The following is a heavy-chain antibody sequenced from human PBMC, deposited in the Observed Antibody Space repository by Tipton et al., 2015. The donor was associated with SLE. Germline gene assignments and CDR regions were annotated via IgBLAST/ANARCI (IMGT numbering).Heavy chain of an antibody. CDR1: GESFTNYH. CDR3: TRHLLTYSGSNWFDP. V-gene: IGHV4-34*01. J-gene: IGHJ5*02. Sequence: GLVKPSETLSLTCTVYGESFTNYHWGWIRQPPEKGLEWIGEMNHSGSTNYNPSLKSRVTMSIDTSNNQFSLKLNSVTAADTAVYYCTRHLLTYSGSNWFDPWGQGTLVTVSS. CDR2: MNHSGST. D-gene: IGHD3-10*01.